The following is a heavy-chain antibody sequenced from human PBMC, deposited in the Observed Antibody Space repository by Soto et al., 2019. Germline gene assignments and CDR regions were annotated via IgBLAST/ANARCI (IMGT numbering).Heavy chain of an antibody. D-gene: IGHD2-15*01. CDR2: INPNSGGT. CDR1: RYTFTGYY. Sequence: VASVKVSCKASRYTFTGYYMHWVRQAPGQGLEWMGWINPNSGGTNYAQKFQGWVTMTRDTSISTAYMELSRLRSDDTAVYYCARGKLLHYWFDPWGQGTLVTVSS. CDR3: ARGKLLHYWFDP. J-gene: IGHJ5*02. V-gene: IGHV1-2*04.